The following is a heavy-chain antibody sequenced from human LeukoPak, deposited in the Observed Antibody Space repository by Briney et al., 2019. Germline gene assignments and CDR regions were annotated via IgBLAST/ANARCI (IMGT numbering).Heavy chain of an antibody. CDR1: GYTLTELS. CDR3: ATHPRRRYYDSSGYPHNYYYGMDV. Sequence: ASVKVSCKVSGYTLTELSMHWVRQAPGKGLEWMGGFDPEDGETIYAQKFQGRVTMTEDTSTDTAYMELSSLRSEDTAVYYCATHPRRRYYDSSGYPHNYYYGMDVWGQGTTVTVSS. J-gene: IGHJ6*02. V-gene: IGHV1-24*01. CDR2: FDPEDGET. D-gene: IGHD3-22*01.